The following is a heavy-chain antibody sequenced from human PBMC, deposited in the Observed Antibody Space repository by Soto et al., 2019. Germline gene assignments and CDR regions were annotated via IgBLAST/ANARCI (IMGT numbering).Heavy chain of an antibody. CDR1: GFTFSDYV. CDR3: ARQNSGWSYYFDF. CDR2: ISSDGSTK. Sequence: QVQLVESGGGVVQPGRSLRLSCAASGFTFSDYVMHWVRQAPGKGLEWVAVISSDGSTKYYTDSMKGRFTISRDNSKDTVYLQMHNLRGGDTAVYYFARQNSGWSYYFDFWGQGTLVTVSS. J-gene: IGHJ4*02. D-gene: IGHD6-19*01. V-gene: IGHV3-30-3*01.